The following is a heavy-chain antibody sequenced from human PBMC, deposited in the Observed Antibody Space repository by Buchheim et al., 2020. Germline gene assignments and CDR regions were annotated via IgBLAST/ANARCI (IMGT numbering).Heavy chain of an antibody. CDR1: GFTFSSYS. CDR3: ARADLYYYDSSGYSIY. J-gene: IGHJ4*02. D-gene: IGHD3-22*01. CDR2: ISSSSSTI. V-gene: IGHV3-48*01. Sequence: EVQLVESGGGLVQLGGSLRLSCAASGFTFSSYSMNWVRQAPGKGLEWVSYISSSSSTIYYADSVKGRFTISRDNAKNSLYLQMNSLRAEDTAVYYCARADLYYYDSSGYSIYWGQGTL.